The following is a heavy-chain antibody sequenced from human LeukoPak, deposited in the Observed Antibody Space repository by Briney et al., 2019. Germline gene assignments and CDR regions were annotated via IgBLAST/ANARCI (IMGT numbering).Heavy chain of an antibody. CDR2: IKQDGSEK. CDR3: ARGPDYYYGSGSYYNGTLYYYYGMDV. Sequence: PGGSLRLSCAAPGFTFSSYWMSWVRQAPGKGLEWVANIKQDGSEKYYVDSVKGRFTISRDNAKNSLYMQMNSLRAEDTAVYYCARGPDYYYGSGSYYNGTLYYYYGMDVWGQGTTVTVSS. D-gene: IGHD3-10*01. V-gene: IGHV3-7*04. CDR1: GFTFSSYW. J-gene: IGHJ6*02.